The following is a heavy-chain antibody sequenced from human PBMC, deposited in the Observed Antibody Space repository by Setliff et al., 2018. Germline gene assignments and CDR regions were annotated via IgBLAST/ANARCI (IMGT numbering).Heavy chain of an antibody. CDR2: IKQDGSEK. J-gene: IGHJ4*02. CDR3: VRLGTVAAGD. Sequence: LRLSCAASGFTFSSYWMSWVRQAPGKGLEWVANIKQDGSEKYYVDSVKGRFTISRDNAKNSLYLQMNSLRVEDTALYHCVRLGTVAAGDWGQGTLVTVSS. D-gene: IGHD6-19*01. V-gene: IGHV3-7*03. CDR1: GFTFSSYW.